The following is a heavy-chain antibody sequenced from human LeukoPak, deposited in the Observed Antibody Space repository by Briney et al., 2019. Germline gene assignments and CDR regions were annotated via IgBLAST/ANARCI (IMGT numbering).Heavy chain of an antibody. D-gene: IGHD4-17*01. J-gene: IGHJ4*02. V-gene: IGHV4-59*01. CDR2: IYYSGST. CDR3: ARPSSGLDYGDCYFDY. CDR1: GGSISSYY. Sequence: SETLSLTCTVSGGSISSYYWSWIRQPPGKGLEWIGYIYYSGSTKYNPSLKSRVTISVDTSKNQFSLKLSSVTAADTAVYYCARPSSGLDYGDCYFDYWGQGTLVTVSS.